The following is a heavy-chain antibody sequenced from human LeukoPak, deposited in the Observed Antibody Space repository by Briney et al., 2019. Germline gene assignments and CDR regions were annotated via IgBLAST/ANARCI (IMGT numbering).Heavy chain of an antibody. CDR3: ARDPSMIRGENTPYFDY. CDR2: ISSSGSTK. Sequence: GGSLRLSCAASGFTVSSNYMNWVRQAPGKGLEWVSYISSSGSTKYYADSVKGRFTISRDNAKNSLFLQMNSLRSEDTAVYYCARDPSMIRGENTPYFDYWGQGTLVTVSS. D-gene: IGHD3-10*01. CDR1: GFTVSSNY. J-gene: IGHJ4*02. V-gene: IGHV3-48*04.